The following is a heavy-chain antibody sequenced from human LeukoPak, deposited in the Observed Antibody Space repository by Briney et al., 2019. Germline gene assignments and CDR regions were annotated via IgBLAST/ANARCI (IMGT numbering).Heavy chain of an antibody. CDR2: IYPGDSDT. CDR3: ARHYYDSSGYYPGFDY. V-gene: IGHV5-51*01. D-gene: IGHD3-22*01. Sequence: GESLKISCKGSGYSFTSYWTGWVRQMPGKGLEWMGIIYPGDSDTRYSPSFQGQVTISADKSISTAYLQWSSLKASDTAMCYCARHYYDSSGYYPGFDYWGQGTLVTVPS. J-gene: IGHJ4*02. CDR1: GYSFTSYW.